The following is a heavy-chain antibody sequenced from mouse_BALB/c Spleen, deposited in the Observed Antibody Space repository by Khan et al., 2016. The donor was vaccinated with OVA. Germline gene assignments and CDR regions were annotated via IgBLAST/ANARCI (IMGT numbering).Heavy chain of an antibody. V-gene: IGHV1-80*01. CDR1: GYAFSSYW. Sequence: QVQLQQPGAELVRPGSSVKISCKASGYAFSSYWMNWVKQRPGQGLEWIGQIYPGDGNTHYNGNFKGKATLTADKSSSTAYMQLSSLTSEDSAVXFCARLGYWLAYWGQGTLVTVSA. J-gene: IGHJ3*01. CDR3: ARLGYWLAY. CDR2: IYPGDGNT. D-gene: IGHD2-14*01.